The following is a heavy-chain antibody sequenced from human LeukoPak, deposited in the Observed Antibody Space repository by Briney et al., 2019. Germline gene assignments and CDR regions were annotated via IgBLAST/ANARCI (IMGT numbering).Heavy chain of an antibody. CDR3: ARRGYGPNYYYGMDV. J-gene: IGHJ6*02. CDR2: IYPGDSDT. CDR1: GYTFTSYW. Sequence: GESLKISCKGSGYTFTSYWIGWVRQMPGKGLERMGIIYPGDSDTRYSPSFQGQVTISAGKSISTAYLQWSSLKASDTAMYYCARRGYGPNYYYGMDVWGQGTTVTVSS. D-gene: IGHD4-17*01. V-gene: IGHV5-51*01.